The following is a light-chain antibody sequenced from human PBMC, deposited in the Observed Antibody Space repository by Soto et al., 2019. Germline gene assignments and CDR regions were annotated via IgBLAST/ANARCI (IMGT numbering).Light chain of an antibody. V-gene: IGLV2-14*01. Sequence: QSALTQPASVSGSPGQSITISCTGTSSDVGGYNYVSWYQQHPGKAPKLMIYDVSNRPSGVSNRFSGSKSGNTASLTISGLQADDEADYYCSSYTSSSTLVFGGGTKVTVL. CDR2: DVS. CDR3: SSYTSSSTLV. CDR1: SSDVGGYNY. J-gene: IGLJ2*01.